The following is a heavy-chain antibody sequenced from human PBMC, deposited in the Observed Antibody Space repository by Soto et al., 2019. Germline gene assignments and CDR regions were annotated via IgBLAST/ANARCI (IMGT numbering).Heavy chain of an antibody. CDR3: ARERKCIDNSCQNYSHSYCGMDV. D-gene: IGHD2-21*01. Sequence: SETLSLTCTVSGGSVISGSYYWSWIRQSPGKGLEWIGNIYYSGSTKFNPSVKSRVTVSVDRSKNQFSLKLSSVTAADTAIYYCARERKCIDNSCQNYSHSYCGMDVWGQGTTVTVSS. CDR1: GGSVISGSYY. J-gene: IGHJ6*02. V-gene: IGHV4-61*01. CDR2: IYYSGST.